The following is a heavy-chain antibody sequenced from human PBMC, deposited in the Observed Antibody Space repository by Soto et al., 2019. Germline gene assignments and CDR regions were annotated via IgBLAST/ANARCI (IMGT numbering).Heavy chain of an antibody. V-gene: IGHV1-3*01. CDR3: ARAIVPAACDY. D-gene: IGHD2-2*01. CDR1: GYTFTSYA. CDR2: INAGNGNT. Sequence: QVQLVQSGAEVKKPGASVKVSCKASGYTFTSYAMHWVRQAPGQRLEWMGWINAGNGNTKYSQKFQGSVTITRDTSASTAYMELSSLRSEDTAVYYCARAIVPAACDYWGQGTLVTVSS. J-gene: IGHJ4*02.